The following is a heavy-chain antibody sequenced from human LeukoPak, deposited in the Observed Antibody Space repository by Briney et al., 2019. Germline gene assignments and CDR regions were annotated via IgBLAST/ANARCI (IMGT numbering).Heavy chain of an antibody. V-gene: IGHV3-74*01. CDR1: GFTFSSYW. CDR2: INSDGSST. D-gene: IGHD3-10*01. Sequence: GGSLRLSCAASGFTFSSYWMHWVRQAPGKGLVWVSRINSDGSSTSYADSVKGRFTISRDNAKNTLYLQMNSLRAEDTAVYYCARDGSVLGDYYYGVDVWGQGTTVTVSS. CDR3: ARDGSVLGDYYYGVDV. J-gene: IGHJ6*02.